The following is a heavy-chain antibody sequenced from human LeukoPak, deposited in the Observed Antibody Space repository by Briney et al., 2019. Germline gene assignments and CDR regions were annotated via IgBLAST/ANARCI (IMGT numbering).Heavy chain of an antibody. D-gene: IGHD5-12*01. V-gene: IGHV1-18*01. CDR3: ARDQARYSGYAGPAGNSYYYYYYGMDV. CDR1: GYTFTSYG. J-gene: IGHJ6*02. CDR2: ISAYNGNT. Sequence: ASVKVSCKASGYTFTSYGISWVRQAPGQGLEWMGWISAYNGNTNYAQKLQGRVTMTTDTSTSTAYMELRSLRSDDTAVCYCARDQARYSGYAGPAGNSYYYYYYGMDVWGQGTTVTVSS.